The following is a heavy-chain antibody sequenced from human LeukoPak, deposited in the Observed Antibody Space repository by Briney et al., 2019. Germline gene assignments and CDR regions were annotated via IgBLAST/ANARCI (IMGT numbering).Heavy chain of an antibody. V-gene: IGHV1-8*03. CDR1: GYTFTKFD. Sequence: ASVKVSCKTSGYTFTKFDINWVRQAAGHGLERMGWMNPNSGNTGYAQKFQGRVTITRNTSISTAYMELSSLRSEDTAVYYCARAPSWNYNRYYYYYVDVWGRGTTVTVSS. CDR3: ARAPSWNYNRYYYYYVDV. CDR2: MNPNSGNT. D-gene: IGHD1-7*01. J-gene: IGHJ6*03.